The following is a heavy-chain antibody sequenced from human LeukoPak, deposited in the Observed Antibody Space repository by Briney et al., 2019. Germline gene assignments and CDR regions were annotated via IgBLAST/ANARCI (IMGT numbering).Heavy chain of an antibody. CDR1: GLTFSSYD. Sequence: GGSLRLPCAASGLTFSSYDMAWVRQAPGKGLEWVSAINFSGGATYSADFVKGRFTISRDNSKNTLYLQMNSLRADDTALYYCAKGRFSVSGYDCWGQGTVGTVSS. J-gene: IGHJ4*02. V-gene: IGHV3-23*01. CDR3: AKGRFSVSGYDC. CDR2: INFSGGAT. D-gene: IGHD6-19*01.